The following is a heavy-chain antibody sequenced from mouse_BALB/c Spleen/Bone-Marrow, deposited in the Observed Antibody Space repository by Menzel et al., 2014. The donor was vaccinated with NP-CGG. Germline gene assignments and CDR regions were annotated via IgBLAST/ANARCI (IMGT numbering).Heavy chain of an antibody. CDR2: IHPSDSET. CDR3: ARGGYDGWYFDV. CDR1: DYSFTSYW. V-gene: IGHV1-74*01. J-gene: IGHJ1*01. Sequence: VQLQQSGAELVRPGASVKLSCRASDYSFTSYWVNWVKQRPGQGLEWIGMIHPSDSETRLNQKFKDKATLTVDKPSSTAYMQLSSPTSEDSAVYYCARGGYDGWYFDVWGAGTTVTVSS. D-gene: IGHD2-2*01.